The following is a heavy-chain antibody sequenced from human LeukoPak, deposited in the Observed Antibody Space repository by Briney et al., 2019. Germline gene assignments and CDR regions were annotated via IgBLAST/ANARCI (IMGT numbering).Heavy chain of an antibody. CDR3: ARAPETVAIDY. V-gene: IGHV4-38-2*02. J-gene: IGHJ4*02. Sequence: SETLSLTCTVSGYSISSGYYWGWIRQPPGKGLEWIGSIYHSGSTYYNPSLKSRVTVSVDTSKNQFSLKLASVAAAGTAVYYCARAPETVAIDYWGQGTLVTVSS. CDR1: GYSISSGYY. D-gene: IGHD5-12*01. CDR2: IYHSGST.